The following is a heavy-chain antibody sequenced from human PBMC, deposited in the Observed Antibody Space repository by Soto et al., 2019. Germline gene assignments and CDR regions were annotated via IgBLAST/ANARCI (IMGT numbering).Heavy chain of an antibody. CDR2: INESGST. J-gene: IGHJ4*02. CDR3: ARGSGIVALPGELEDVKYAY. Sequence: QVQLQQWGAGLVKPSETLSLSCAVYGQSFSGHSWAWIRQPPGKGLEWIGEINESGSTYYNPSLKSRVTISTDTAKNPFSLKLSSVSAADTAAYFCARGSGIVALPGELEDVKYAYWGQGTLVNVSS. CDR1: GQSFSGHS. V-gene: IGHV4-34*01. D-gene: IGHD1-1*01.